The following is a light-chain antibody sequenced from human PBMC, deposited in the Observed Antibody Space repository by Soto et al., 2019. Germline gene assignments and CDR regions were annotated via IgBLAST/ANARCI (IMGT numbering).Light chain of an antibody. Sequence: QSALTQPASVSGSPGQSITISCTGTSSDIGGYDYVSWYRQHPGKVPKLMIFEVSNRPSGVSYRFFGSKSGNTASLTISGRQAEDEADYYCSSYTGSSTLYVFGTGTKGTVL. J-gene: IGLJ1*01. V-gene: IGLV2-14*01. CDR1: SSDIGGYDY. CDR2: EVS. CDR3: SSYTGSSTLYV.